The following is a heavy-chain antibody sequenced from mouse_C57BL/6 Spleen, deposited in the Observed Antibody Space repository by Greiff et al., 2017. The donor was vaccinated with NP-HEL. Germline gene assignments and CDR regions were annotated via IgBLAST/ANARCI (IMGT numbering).Heavy chain of an antibody. CDR3: ARPGDGYYGGYFDV. D-gene: IGHD2-3*01. J-gene: IGHJ1*03. CDR1: GFTFSDYG. Sequence: EVKVVESGGGLVKPGGSLKLSCAASGFTFSDYGMHWVRQAPEKGLEWVAYISSGSSTIYYADTVKGRFTISRDNAKNTLFLQMTSLRSEDTAMYYCARPGDGYYGGYFDVWGTGTTVTVSS. V-gene: IGHV5-17*01. CDR2: ISSGSSTI.